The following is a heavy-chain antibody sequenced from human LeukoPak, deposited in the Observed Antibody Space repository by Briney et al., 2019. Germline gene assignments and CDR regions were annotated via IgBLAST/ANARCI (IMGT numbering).Heavy chain of an antibody. Sequence: KTSQTLSLTCTVSGGSISSGDYYWSWIRQPPGKGLEWIGYIYYSGSTYYNPSLKSRVTISVDTSKNQFSLKLSSVTAADTDVYYCASSPDFLKGGWGPFDYWGQGTLVTVSS. CDR3: ASSPDFLKGGWGPFDY. D-gene: IGHD3-3*01. CDR1: GGSISSGDYY. J-gene: IGHJ4*02. V-gene: IGHV4-30-4*08. CDR2: IYYSGST.